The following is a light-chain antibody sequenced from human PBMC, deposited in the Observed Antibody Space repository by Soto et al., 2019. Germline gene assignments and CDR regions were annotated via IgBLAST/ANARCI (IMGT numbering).Light chain of an antibody. Sequence: EIVLTQSPATLSLSPGERATPSCRASQSVSSYLAWYQQKPGLAPRLLIYDASNRATGIPARFSGSGSGTDFTLTISTLEPEDFAVYYCQQRTNWPRTFGQGTKVDI. CDR1: QSVSSY. CDR3: QQRTNWPRT. J-gene: IGKJ1*01. V-gene: IGKV3-11*01. CDR2: DAS.